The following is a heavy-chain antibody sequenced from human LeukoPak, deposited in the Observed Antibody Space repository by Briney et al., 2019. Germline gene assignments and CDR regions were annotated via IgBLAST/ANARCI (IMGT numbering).Heavy chain of an antibody. J-gene: IGHJ6*01. CDR3: EGESYTTGAPYMTV. D-gene: IGHD1-26*01. Sequence: NPSDTLSLTYTVGCSSISSCYWRWRQQPPGGVLELGVYIYYSAGTNYNPSLKSRVTISADTSKNHFSLQLSAVTASDTAVYYCEGESYTTGAPYMTVCGEGTTVTPSS. CDR1: CSSISSCY. CDR2: IYYSAGT. V-gene: IGHV4-59*12.